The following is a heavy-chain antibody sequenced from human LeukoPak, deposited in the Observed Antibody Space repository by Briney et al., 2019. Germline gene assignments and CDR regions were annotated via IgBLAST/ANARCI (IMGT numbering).Heavy chain of an antibody. Sequence: GGSLRLSCAASGFTFSSYSMNWVRQAPGKGLEWVGFIRSKSYGGATEYAASLKGGFTISRDDSKSIAYLQMNSLKTEDTAVYYCTRGVINFYYFDYWGQGTLVTVSS. D-gene: IGHD3-16*02. CDR2: IRSKSYGGAT. J-gene: IGHJ4*02. CDR1: GFTFSSYS. CDR3: TRGVINFYYFDY. V-gene: IGHV3-49*04.